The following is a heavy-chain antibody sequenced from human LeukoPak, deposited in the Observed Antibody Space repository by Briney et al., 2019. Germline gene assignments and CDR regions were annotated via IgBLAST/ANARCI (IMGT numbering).Heavy chain of an antibody. V-gene: IGHV3-21*01. Sequence: GGFLRLSCAASGFTFSSYSMNWVRQAPGKGLEWVSSISSSSSYIYYADSVKGRFTMSRDNAKNSLYLQMNSLRAEDTAVYYCARGHSNYERHFYYYMDVWGKGTTVTVSS. CDR3: ARGHSNYERHFYYYMDV. J-gene: IGHJ6*03. CDR1: GFTFSSYS. D-gene: IGHD4-11*01. CDR2: ISSSSSYI.